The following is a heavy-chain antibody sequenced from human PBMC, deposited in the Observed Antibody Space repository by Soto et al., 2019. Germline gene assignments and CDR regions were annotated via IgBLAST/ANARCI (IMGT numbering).Heavy chain of an antibody. J-gene: IGHJ4*02. D-gene: IGHD4-17*01. CDR2: IGVSGVST. CDR1: GFTFSSYA. CDR3: AKAGGGYGDYFAY. V-gene: IGHV3-23*01. Sequence: EVQLLESGGNFVQPGGSLRLSCAASGFTFSSYAMGWVRQAPAKGLEWVSSIGVSGVSTYYADSVKGRFTISRDNSKNTLFLQMNTLRVEDTAVYYCAKAGGGYGDYFAYWGQGTLVTVSS.